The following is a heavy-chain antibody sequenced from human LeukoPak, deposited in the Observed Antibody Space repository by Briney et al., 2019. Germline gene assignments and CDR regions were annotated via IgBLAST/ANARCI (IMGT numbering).Heavy chain of an antibody. J-gene: IGHJ4*02. CDR2: ISGSGGST. D-gene: IGHD1-26*01. CDR1: GFTFSSYA. Sequence: GGSLRLSCAASGFTFSSYAMSWVRQAPGKGLEWVSAISGSGGSTHYANSVKGRFTISRDNSKNTLYLQMNSLRAEDTAVYYCAKGETYPIEGDWGQGTLVTVSS. CDR3: AKGETYPIEGD. V-gene: IGHV3-23*01.